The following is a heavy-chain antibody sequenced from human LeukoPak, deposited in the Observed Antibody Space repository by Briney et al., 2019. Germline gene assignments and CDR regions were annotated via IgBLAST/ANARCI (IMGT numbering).Heavy chain of an antibody. J-gene: IGHJ4*02. CDR2: IWYDGSNK. V-gene: IGHV3-33*01. Sequence: PGGSLRLSCAASGFTFSSYGMHWVRQAPGKGLEWVAVIWYDGSNKYYADSVKGRFIISRDNSKNTMYLQMNSLRAEDTALYHCARGRLDYDFWSGYSFDYWGQGTLVTVSS. CDR1: GFTFSSYG. CDR3: ARGRLDYDFWSGYSFDY. D-gene: IGHD3-3*01.